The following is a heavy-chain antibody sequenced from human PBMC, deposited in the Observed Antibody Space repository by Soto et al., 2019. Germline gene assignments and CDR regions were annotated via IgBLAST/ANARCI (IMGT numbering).Heavy chain of an antibody. J-gene: IGHJ6*02. CDR2: ISSSSSTI. Sequence: SGGSLRLSCAASGFTFSSYSMNWVRQAPGKXLEWVSYISSSSSTIYYADSVKGRFTISRDNAKNSLYLQMNSLRDEDTAVYYCAGSIAAAGTNYYYGMDVWGQGTTVTVSS. D-gene: IGHD6-13*01. CDR3: AGSIAAAGTNYYYGMDV. V-gene: IGHV3-48*02. CDR1: GFTFSSYS.